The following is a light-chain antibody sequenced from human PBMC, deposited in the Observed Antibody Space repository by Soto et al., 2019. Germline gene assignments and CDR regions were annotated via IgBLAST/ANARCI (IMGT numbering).Light chain of an antibody. CDR3: SSYAGSNNFVV. V-gene: IGLV2-8*01. CDR1: SSDVGGYNY. Sequence: QSVLTQPASVSGSPGQSITISCTGTSSDVGGYNYVSWYQQHPGKAPKLMIYEVSKRPSGVPDRFSGSKSGNTASLTVSGLQAEDEADYYCSSYAGSNNFVVFGGWTKLTVL. CDR2: EVS. J-gene: IGLJ2*01.